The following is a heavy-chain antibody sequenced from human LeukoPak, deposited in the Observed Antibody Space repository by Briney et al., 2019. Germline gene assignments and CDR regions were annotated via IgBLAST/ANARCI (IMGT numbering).Heavy chain of an antibody. D-gene: IGHD3-16*01. V-gene: IGHV3-21*01. Sequence: GGSLRLSCVASGFSFGVYSMNWVRQAPGKGLEWVSTISGASSDNYIDYADSVKGRFTISRDNAKKSVFLEMNGLRDDDTAVYYCTREGGVGPWGQGTLVFVSS. CDR1: GFSFGVYS. CDR3: TREGGVGP. CDR2: ISGASSDNYI. J-gene: IGHJ5*02.